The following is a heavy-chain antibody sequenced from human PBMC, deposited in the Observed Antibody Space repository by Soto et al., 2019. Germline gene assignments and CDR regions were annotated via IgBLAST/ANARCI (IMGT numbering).Heavy chain of an antibody. Sequence: QVQLVQSGAEVKKPGSSVTVSCKASGGTFSSYTITWVRQAPGQGLEWMGGITPMFGTPNYAQKFRGRVTITADESTSTAYRELSSLRSEDTAMYFCARDGTLYDSRAYYYLYWGQGTLVTVSS. CDR2: ITPMFGTP. CDR3: ARDGTLYDSRAYYYLY. CDR1: GGTFSSYT. V-gene: IGHV1-69*01. D-gene: IGHD3-22*01. J-gene: IGHJ4*02.